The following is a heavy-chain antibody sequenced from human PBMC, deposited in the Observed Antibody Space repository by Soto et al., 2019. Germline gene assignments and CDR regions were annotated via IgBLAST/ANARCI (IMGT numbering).Heavy chain of an antibody. Sequence: GGSLRLSCAASGFTFSSYAMHWVRQAPGKGLEYVSAISSNGGSTYYVNSVKGRFTISRDNSKNTLYLQMGSLRAEDMAVYYCARGPGYYFDYWGQGTLVTVSS. CDR2: ISSNGGST. CDR3: ARGPGYYFDY. J-gene: IGHJ4*02. V-gene: IGHV3-64*01. CDR1: GFTFSSYA.